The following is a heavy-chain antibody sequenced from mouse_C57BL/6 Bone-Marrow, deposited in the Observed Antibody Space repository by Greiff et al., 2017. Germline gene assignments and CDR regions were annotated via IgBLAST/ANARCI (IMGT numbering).Heavy chain of an antibody. D-gene: IGHD2-1*01. CDR1: GYTFTSYW. J-gene: IGHJ3*01. CDR3: ARRLYYGNYGFAY. CDR2: IHPNSGST. V-gene: IGHV1-64*01. Sequence: VQLQQPGAELVKPGASVKLSCKASGYTFTSYWMHWVKQRPGQGLEWIGMIHPNSGSTNYNEKFKSKATLTVDKSSSTAYMQLSSLTSEDSAVYYCARRLYYGNYGFAYWGQGTLVTVSA.